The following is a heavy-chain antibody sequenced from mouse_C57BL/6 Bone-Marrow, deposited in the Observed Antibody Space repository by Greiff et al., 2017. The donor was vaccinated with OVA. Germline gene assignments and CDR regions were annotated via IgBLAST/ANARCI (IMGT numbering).Heavy chain of an antibody. D-gene: IGHD2-1*01. Sequence: EVQRVESGAELVRPGASVKLSCTASGFNIKDDYMHWVKQRPEQGLEWIGWIDPENGDTEYASKFQGKATITADTSSNTAYLQLSSLTSEDTAVYYCTGNYDAMDYWGQGTSVTVSS. CDR1: GFNIKDDY. V-gene: IGHV14-4*01. J-gene: IGHJ4*01. CDR2: IDPENGDT. CDR3: TGNYDAMDY.